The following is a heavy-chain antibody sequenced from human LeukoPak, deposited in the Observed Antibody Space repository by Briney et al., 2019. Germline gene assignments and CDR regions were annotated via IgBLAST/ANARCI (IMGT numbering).Heavy chain of an antibody. Sequence: PSETLSLTCTVSGGSISSGGFYWSWIRQHPGKGLEWNGYIYYSGSTYYNPSLKSRVTISVDTSKNQFSLKLSSVTAADTAVYYCARFGSPTYYYDSSGYYYDWFDPWGQGTLVTVSP. J-gene: IGHJ5*02. D-gene: IGHD3-22*01. CDR2: IYYSGST. CDR1: GGSISSGGFY. CDR3: ARFGSPTYYYDSSGYYYDWFDP. V-gene: IGHV4-31*03.